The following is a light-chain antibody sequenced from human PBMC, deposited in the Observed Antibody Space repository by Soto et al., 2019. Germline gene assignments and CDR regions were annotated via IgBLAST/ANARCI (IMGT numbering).Light chain of an antibody. CDR1: QNVSNW. J-gene: IGKJ3*01. Sequence: DIQITQSPSSVSASVGDRVTVTCRASQNVSNWLTWYQQTPGKAPNLLIYGASTLQRGVPSRFSGSGSGTEFTLTISSLQPEDFAIYFCQQGSRFPFTFGPGTRVDFK. CDR3: QQGSRFPFT. V-gene: IGKV1-12*01. CDR2: GAS.